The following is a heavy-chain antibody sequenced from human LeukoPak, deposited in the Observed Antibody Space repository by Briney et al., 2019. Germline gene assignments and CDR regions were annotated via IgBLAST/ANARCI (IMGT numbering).Heavy chain of an antibody. CDR2: INHSGST. Sequence: SETLSLTCAVYGGSFSGYYWSWIRQPPGKGLEWIGEINHSGSTNYNPSLKSRVTISVDTSKNQFSLRLSSVTAADTAVYYCARVSSRIAVTGAFDYWGQGTLVTVSS. D-gene: IGHD6-19*01. CDR3: ARVSSRIAVTGAFDY. CDR1: GGSFSGYY. J-gene: IGHJ4*02. V-gene: IGHV4-34*01.